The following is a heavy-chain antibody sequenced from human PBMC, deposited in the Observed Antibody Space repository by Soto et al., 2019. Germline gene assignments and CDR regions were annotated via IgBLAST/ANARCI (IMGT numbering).Heavy chain of an antibody. J-gene: IGHJ6*02. CDR1: GFTFSNYG. Sequence: GGSLRLSCVASGFTFSNYGMHWVRQAPGKGLEWVAFISDDGSNKYYADSMRGRFTMSRDNSRRTLYLQMSSLRVEDTAVYYCTKRRNVLRFLEWSSGMEVWGQGTTVTV. CDR3: TKRRNVLRFLEWSSGMEV. D-gene: IGHD3-3*01. CDR2: ISDDGSNK. V-gene: IGHV3-30*18.